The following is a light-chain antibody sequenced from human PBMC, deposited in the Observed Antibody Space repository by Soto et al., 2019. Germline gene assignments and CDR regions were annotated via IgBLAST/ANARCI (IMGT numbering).Light chain of an antibody. CDR2: DAS. CDR1: QSVSTW. Sequence: DIQMTQSPSTLSASVGDRLTIACRASQSVSTWLAWYQQKPGKAPKLLIYDASNLESGVPSRFSGSGSGSDFTLTISCLQPDDFAPYYCQQYDSYPWTFGRGTKVEVE. V-gene: IGKV1-5*01. CDR3: QQYDSYPWT. J-gene: IGKJ1*01.